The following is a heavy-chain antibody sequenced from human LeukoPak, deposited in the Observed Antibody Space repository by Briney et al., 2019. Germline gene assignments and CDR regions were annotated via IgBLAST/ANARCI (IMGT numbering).Heavy chain of an antibody. CDR3: ARQNYSSSLFDY. J-gene: IGHJ4*02. CDR1: GGSISSYY. V-gene: IGHV4-59*08. D-gene: IGHD6-13*01. Sequence: SETLSLTCTVSGGSISSYYWSWLRQFPGKGLGWIGSIYYSGSTSYNPSLNRRLTISVHMSTNHFSLKLSSVTAADTAVYYCARQNYSSSLFDYWGQGTLVTVSS. CDR2: IYYSGST.